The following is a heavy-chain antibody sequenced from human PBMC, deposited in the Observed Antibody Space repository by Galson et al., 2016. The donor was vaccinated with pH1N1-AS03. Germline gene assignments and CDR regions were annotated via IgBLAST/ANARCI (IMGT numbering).Heavy chain of an antibody. CDR2: MNPDSGNT. V-gene: IGHV1-8*03. J-gene: IGHJ5*02. D-gene: IGHD2-15*01. Sequence: SVKVSCKASGYTFTTYDINWVRQAPGQGPEWMGWMNPDSGNTGYAPSFQGRVTITRDTSIITAYMELSSLRSEDTAVYYCARGVVDCSGPACSGTPRFDPWGQGTLVTVSS. CDR3: ARGVVDCSGPACSGTPRFDP. CDR1: GYTFTTYD.